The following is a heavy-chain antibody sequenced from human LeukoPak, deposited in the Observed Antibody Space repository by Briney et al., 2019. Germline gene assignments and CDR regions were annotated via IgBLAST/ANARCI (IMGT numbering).Heavy chain of an antibody. D-gene: IGHD3-10*01. CDR3: ARLAARRGYYYYGMDV. J-gene: IGHJ6*02. Sequence: PSETLSLTCTVSGGSISNSYWSWIRQPPGKGLESIGYVYSSGSTNYNPSLKSRVTMSGDTSKNQFSLKLSPVTAADTAVYYCARLAARRGYYYYGMDVWGQGTTVTVSS. CDR1: GGSISNSY. CDR2: VYSSGST. V-gene: IGHV4-59*01.